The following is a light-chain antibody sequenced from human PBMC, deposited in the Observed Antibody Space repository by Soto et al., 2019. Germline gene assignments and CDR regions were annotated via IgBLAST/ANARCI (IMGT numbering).Light chain of an antibody. CDR2: NSY. Sequence: QSALTQPPSASGTPGQRVTISCSGSSSHIGSKTVNWYQQLPGTVPKLLIYNSYQRPSGVPDRFSGSKSGTSASLAISGLQSEDEADYYCAAWDASLNGYVFGAGTKVTVL. J-gene: IGLJ1*01. CDR3: AAWDASLNGYV. V-gene: IGLV1-44*01. CDR1: SSHIGSKT.